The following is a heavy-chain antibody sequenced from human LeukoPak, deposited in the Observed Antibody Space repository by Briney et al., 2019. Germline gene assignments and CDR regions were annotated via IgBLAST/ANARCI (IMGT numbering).Heavy chain of an antibody. CDR3: ARSGAAAGPFDY. J-gene: IGHJ4*02. CDR1: GGSISSYS. V-gene: IGHV4-30-2*01. CDR2: IYHSGST. D-gene: IGHD6-13*01. Sequence: PSETLSLTCTVSGGSISSYSWSWIRQPPGKGLEWIGYIYHSGSTYYNPSLKSRVTISVDRSKNQFSLKLSSVTAADTAVYYCARSGAAAGPFDYWGQGTLVTVSS.